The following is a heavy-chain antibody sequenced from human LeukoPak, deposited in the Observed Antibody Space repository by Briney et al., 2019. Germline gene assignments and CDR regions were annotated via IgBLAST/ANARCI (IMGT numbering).Heavy chain of an antibody. V-gene: IGHV4-34*01. CDR2: INHSGST. J-gene: IGHJ4*02. D-gene: IGHD6-19*01. CDR3: ARGSLSGWYSD. CDR1: GGSFSGYY. Sequence: SETLSLSCAVYGGSFSGYYWSWIRQPPGKGLEWIGEINHSGSTNYNPSLKSRVPISVDTSKNQFSLKLSSVTAADTAVYYCARGSLSGWYSDWGQGTLVTVSS.